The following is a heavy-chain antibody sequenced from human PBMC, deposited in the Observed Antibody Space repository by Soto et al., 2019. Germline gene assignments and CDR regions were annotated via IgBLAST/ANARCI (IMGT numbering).Heavy chain of an antibody. CDR1: GFSFSNYA. J-gene: IGHJ4*02. CDR3: ARDNNCDY. V-gene: IGHV3-30-3*01. CDR2: ISYDESNE. Sequence: QVQLVESGGGVVQPGMSLRLSCVASGFSFSNYAMHWVRQAPGKGLERVAVISYDESNENYADSVKGRFTISRDNSQNTLYLQMNSLRPEDTAVYYCARDNNCDYWGQGTLVTVSS.